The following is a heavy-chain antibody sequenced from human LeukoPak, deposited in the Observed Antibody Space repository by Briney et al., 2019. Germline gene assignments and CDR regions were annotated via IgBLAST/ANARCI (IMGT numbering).Heavy chain of an antibody. V-gene: IGHV4-59*01. D-gene: IGHD4-17*01. CDR2: IYYSGST. CDR3: ARGDDHDYGDLYFDY. Sequence: SETLSLTCTVSGGSISSYYWSWIRQPPGKGLEWIGYIYYSGSTNYNPSLKSRVTISVDTSKNQFSLKLSSVTPADTAVYYCARGDDHDYGDLYFDYWGQGTLVTVSS. J-gene: IGHJ4*02. CDR1: GGSISSYY.